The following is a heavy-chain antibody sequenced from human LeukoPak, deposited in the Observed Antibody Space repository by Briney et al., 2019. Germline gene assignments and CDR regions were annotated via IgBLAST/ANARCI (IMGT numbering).Heavy chain of an antibody. CDR2: INSDGSST. CDR3: ARDRGYCSSTSCYDNH. V-gene: IGHV3-74*01. CDR1: GFAFSSYW. J-gene: IGHJ5*02. D-gene: IGHD2-2*01. Sequence: GGSLRLSCAASGFAFSSYWMHWVRQAPGKGLVWVSRINSDGSSTSYADSVKGRFTISRDNAKNTLYLQMNSLRAEDTAVYYCARDRGYCSSTSCYDNHWGQGTLVTVSS.